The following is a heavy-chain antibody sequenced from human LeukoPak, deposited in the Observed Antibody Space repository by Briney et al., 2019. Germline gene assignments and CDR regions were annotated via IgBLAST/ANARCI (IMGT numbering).Heavy chain of an antibody. D-gene: IGHD3-22*01. Sequence: SETLSLTCAVYGGSFRGYYWSWIRQPPGKGLEWIGEINHSGSTNYNPSLKSRVTISEDTSKNQFSLKLSSVTAADTAVYYCARIFTMIVVVPTPYGMDVWGQGTTVTVSS. CDR1: GGSFRGYY. J-gene: IGHJ6*02. V-gene: IGHV4-34*01. CDR2: INHSGST. CDR3: ARIFTMIVVVPTPYGMDV.